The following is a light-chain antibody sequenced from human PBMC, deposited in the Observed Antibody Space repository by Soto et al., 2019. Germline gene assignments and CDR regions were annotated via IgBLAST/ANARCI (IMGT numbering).Light chain of an antibody. CDR2: SNA. J-gene: IGLJ1*01. Sequence: QTVVTQPPSVSEAPGQRVTISCTGTSSDSGAGYDVHWYQQLPGAAPKLLIYSNAIRPSGVPDRFSASKSGTSASLAITGLRAEDEADYYCQSYDSSLTTYVFGTGTKLTVL. V-gene: IGLV1-40*01. CDR3: QSYDSSLTTYV. CDR1: SSDSGAGYD.